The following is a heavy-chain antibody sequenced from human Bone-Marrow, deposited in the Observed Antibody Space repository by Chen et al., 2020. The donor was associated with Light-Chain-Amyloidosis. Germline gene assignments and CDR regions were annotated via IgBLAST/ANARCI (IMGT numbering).Heavy chain of an antibody. V-gene: IGHV3-23*04. CDR2: VSGSTVST. Sequence: EVQLVESGGGLVQPGGSLRLSCATSGFNFSSFGMSWVRQAPGKGLEWVSTVSGSTVSTYYAGAVKGRFIISRDNCKSTLYLQMNSLRAGDTAVYFCTRKGGYFDFWGQGSLVTVSS. J-gene: IGHJ4*02. CDR1: GFNFSSFG. D-gene: IGHD3-10*01. CDR3: TRKGGYFDF.